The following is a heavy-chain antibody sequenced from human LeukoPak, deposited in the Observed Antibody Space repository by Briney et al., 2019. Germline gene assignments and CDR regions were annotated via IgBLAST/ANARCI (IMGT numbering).Heavy chain of an antibody. Sequence: GGSLRLSCAASGFTFDDYGMSWVRQGPGRGLEWVSGINWNGGSTGYADSVKGRFTISRDNAKNSLYLQMNSLRAEDTAFYYCARDSSYDSSGNNWFDPWGQGTLVTVSS. CDR3: ARDSSYDSSGNNWFDP. CDR1: GFTFDDYG. J-gene: IGHJ5*02. D-gene: IGHD3-22*01. CDR2: INWNGGST. V-gene: IGHV3-20*04.